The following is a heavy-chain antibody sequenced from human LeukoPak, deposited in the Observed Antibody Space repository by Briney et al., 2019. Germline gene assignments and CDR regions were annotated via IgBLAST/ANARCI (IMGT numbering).Heavy chain of an antibody. J-gene: IGHJ4*02. D-gene: IGHD4-11*01. Sequence: ASVKVSCKASGYTFTGYYMHWVRQAPGQGLEWVGWINPNSGGTNYAQKFQGRVTITTDESTSTAYMELSSLRSEDTAVYYCARAVATVTTYYFDYWGQGTLVTVSS. CDR3: ARAVATVTTYYFDY. V-gene: IGHV1-2*02. CDR2: INPNSGGT. CDR1: GYTFTGYY.